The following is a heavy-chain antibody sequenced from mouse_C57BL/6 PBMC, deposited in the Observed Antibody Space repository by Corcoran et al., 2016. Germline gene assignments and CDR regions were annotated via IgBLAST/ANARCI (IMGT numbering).Heavy chain of an antibody. CDR3: ARGEGKDLHYFDY. CDR2: INPYNGGT. D-gene: IGHD1-3*01. Sequence: EVQLQQSGPVLVKPGASVKMSCKASGYTFTDYYMNWVKQSHGKSLEWIGVINPYNGGTSYNQKFKGKATLTVDKSSSTAYMELNSLTSEDSAVYYCARGEGKDLHYFDYWGQGTTLTVSS. CDR1: GYTFTDYY. V-gene: IGHV1-19*01. J-gene: IGHJ2*01.